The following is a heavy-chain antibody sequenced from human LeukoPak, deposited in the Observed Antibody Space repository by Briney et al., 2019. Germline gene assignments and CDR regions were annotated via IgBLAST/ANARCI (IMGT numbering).Heavy chain of an antibody. CDR3: ARTRGRIMITVGGVHFDY. CDR1: GGSFSGYY. D-gene: IGHD3-16*01. V-gene: IGHV4-34*01. J-gene: IGHJ4*02. CDR2: INHSGST. Sequence: SETLSLTCAVYGGSFSGYYWSWIRQPPGKGLEWIGEINHSGSTNYNPSLKSRVTISVDTSKNQFSLKLSSVTAADTAVYYCARTRGRIMITVGGVHFDYWGQVALVT.